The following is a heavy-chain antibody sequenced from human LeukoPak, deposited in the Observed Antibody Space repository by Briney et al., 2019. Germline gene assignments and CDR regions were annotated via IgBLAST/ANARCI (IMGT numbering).Heavy chain of an antibody. V-gene: IGHV4-34*01. J-gene: IGHJ4*02. CDR3: ARVLYDSRGYYLDH. Sequence: SETLSLTCAVYGGSFSGYYWSWIRQPPGKGLEWIGEINHSGSTNYNPSLKSRVTISVDTSKNQFSLKLSSVTAEDTAVYYCARVLYDSRGYYLDHWGQGTLVTVSS. D-gene: IGHD3-22*01. CDR1: GGSFSGYY. CDR2: INHSGST.